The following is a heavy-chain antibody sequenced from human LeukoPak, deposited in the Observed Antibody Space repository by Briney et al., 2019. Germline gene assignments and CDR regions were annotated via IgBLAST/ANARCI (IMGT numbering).Heavy chain of an antibody. V-gene: IGHV1-46*01. CDR1: GYTFTTYY. Sequence: ASVKVSCKASGYTFTTYYIHWVRQAPGQGLEWTGIINPSGGSTNYAQKFQGRVTMTRDTSTSTVYMELSGLTSEDTGVYYCARDLRSGSVRFDYWGQGTLVTVSS. CDR3: ARDLRSGSVRFDY. J-gene: IGHJ4*02. D-gene: IGHD3-10*01. CDR2: INPSGGST.